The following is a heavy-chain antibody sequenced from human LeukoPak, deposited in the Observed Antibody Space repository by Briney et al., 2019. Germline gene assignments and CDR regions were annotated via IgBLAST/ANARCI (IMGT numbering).Heavy chain of an antibody. CDR2: IYYSGST. CDR1: GVSISSYY. J-gene: IGHJ5*02. V-gene: IGHV4-59*08. CDR3: ARLATRITMVRGVTRNWFDP. D-gene: IGHD3-10*01. Sequence: SETLSLTCTVSGVSISSYYWSWIRQPPGKGLEWIGYIYYSGSTNYNPSLKSRVTISVDTSKNQFSLKLSSVTAADTAVYYCARLATRITMVRGVTRNWFDPWGQGTLVTVSS.